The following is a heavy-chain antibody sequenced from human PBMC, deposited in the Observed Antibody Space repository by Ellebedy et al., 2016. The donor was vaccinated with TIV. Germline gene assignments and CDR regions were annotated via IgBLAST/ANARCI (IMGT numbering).Heavy chain of an antibody. CDR3: ARSNWNGVDY. Sequence: GESLKISXKGFGYIFTRHWIGWVRQRPGKGLECMGIIYPGDSNTRYSPSFQGQVTFSADKSITTAYLQWSSLKASDTAMYYCARSNWNGVDYWGQGTLVTVSS. J-gene: IGHJ4*02. V-gene: IGHV5-51*01. CDR2: IYPGDSNT. D-gene: IGHD1-20*01. CDR1: GYIFTRHW.